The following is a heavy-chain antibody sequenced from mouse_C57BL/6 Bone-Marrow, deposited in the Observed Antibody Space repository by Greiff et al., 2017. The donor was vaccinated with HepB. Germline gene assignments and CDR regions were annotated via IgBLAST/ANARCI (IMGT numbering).Heavy chain of an antibody. CDR3: ARGEGYGSSYFDV. CDR2: INPYNGGT. CDR1: GYTFTDYY. D-gene: IGHD1-1*01. Sequence: VQLQQSGPVLVKPGASVKMSCKASGYTFTDYYMNWVKQSHGKSLEWIGVINPYNGGTSYNQKFKGKATLTVDKSSSTAYMELNSLTSEDSAVYYCARGEGYGSSYFDVWGTGTTVTVSS. J-gene: IGHJ1*03. V-gene: IGHV1-19*01.